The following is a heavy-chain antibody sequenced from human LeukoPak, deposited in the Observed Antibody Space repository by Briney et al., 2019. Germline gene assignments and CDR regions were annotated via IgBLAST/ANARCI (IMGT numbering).Heavy chain of an antibody. CDR3: ARVRMGDDFNPFDY. Sequence: GGSLRLSCAASGSTLSSFWIYWVRHAPGKGLVWVSRINGDGSETIYADSVKGRFTISRDNAKNTVYLQMNSLRAEDTAVYYCARVRMGDDFNPFDYWGQGTLVTVSS. V-gene: IGHV3-74*01. CDR1: GSTLSSFW. CDR2: INGDGSET. D-gene: IGHD3-16*01. J-gene: IGHJ4*02.